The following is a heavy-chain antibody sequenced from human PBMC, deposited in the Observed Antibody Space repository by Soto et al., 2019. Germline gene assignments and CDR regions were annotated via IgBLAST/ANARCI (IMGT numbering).Heavy chain of an antibody. CDR3: ARRTVNIRTFYSGLKTHCFDY. CDR2: IYYSGST. CDR1: GDSMSNSDYY. Sequence: SLTMSLTCAVSGDSMSNSDYYWSWNRKPPGKGLEWIGSIYYSGSTYYNPSLQSRVAISVDTSKNQFSLKLKSVTAADTAIYYCARRTVNIRTFYSGLKTHCFDYWGQGAPVTVSS. D-gene: IGHD6-19*01. V-gene: IGHV4-39*01. J-gene: IGHJ4*02.